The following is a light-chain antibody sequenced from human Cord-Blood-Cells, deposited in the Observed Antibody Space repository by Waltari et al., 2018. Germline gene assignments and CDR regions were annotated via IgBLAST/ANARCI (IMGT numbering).Light chain of an antibody. CDR1: QSISSW. V-gene: IGKV1-5*03. Sequence: DIQMTQSPSTLSASVGDRVTITCRASQSISSWLAWFQQKPGKAPKLLIYKASSLERGVPSRFSGSGSGTEVTLTISSLQPDDFATYYCQQYNSYSRTFGQGTKVEIK. CDR3: QQYNSYSRT. J-gene: IGKJ1*01. CDR2: KAS.